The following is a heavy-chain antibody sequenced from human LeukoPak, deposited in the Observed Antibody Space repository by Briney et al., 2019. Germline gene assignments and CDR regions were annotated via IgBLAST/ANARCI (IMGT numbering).Heavy chain of an antibody. J-gene: IGHJ4*02. Sequence: PSETLSLTCNVSGGSISSSSYYWSWIRQPPGKGLEWIGYIYYSGSTNYNPSLKSRVTISVDTSKNQFSLHLNSVTPEDTAVYYCARESGSYSSSYRFDSWGQGTLVTVSS. CDR3: ARESGSYSSSYRFDS. CDR1: GGSISSSSYY. V-gene: IGHV4-61*01. D-gene: IGHD6-6*01. CDR2: IYYSGST.